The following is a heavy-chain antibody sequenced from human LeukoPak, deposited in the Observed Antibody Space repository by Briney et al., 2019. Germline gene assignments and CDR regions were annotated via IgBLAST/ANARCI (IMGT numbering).Heavy chain of an antibody. D-gene: IGHD3-3*01. CDR2: IIPILGTA. V-gene: IGHV1-69*10. Sequence: SVKVSCKASGGTFTSYGIIWVRQAPARGLEWMGGIIPILGTANYAQKFQGRVTITADKSTSTDYMELSSLRSEHTAVYYCARGGFSGEWFSDLDYWGQGTLVTVSS. CDR3: ARGGFSGEWFSDLDY. CDR1: GGTFTSYG. J-gene: IGHJ4*02.